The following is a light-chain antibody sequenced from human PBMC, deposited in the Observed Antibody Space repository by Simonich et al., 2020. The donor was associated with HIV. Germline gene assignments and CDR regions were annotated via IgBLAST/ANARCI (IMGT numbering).Light chain of an antibody. V-gene: IGLV2-14*01. Sequence: QSALTQPASVSGSPGQSITISCTGTSSDVGGYNFVSWYQQHPGKAPKLIIYDVSKRPAGVSNRFSGSKSGNTASLTISGLQAEDEADYYCSSYTSSSTVVFGEGTKLTVL. J-gene: IGLJ2*01. CDR1: SSDVGGYNF. CDR3: SSYTSSSTVV. CDR2: DVS.